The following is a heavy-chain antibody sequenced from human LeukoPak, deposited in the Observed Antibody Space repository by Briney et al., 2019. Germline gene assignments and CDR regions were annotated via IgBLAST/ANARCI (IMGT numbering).Heavy chain of an antibody. CDR2: IYYSGST. CDR1: GGSISSYY. D-gene: IGHD5-24*01. Sequence: SETLSLTCTVSGGSISSYYWSWIRQPPGKGLEWIGYIYYSGSTNYNPSLKSRVTISVDTSKNQFSLKLSSVTAADTAVYYCARGETKLDAFDIWGQGTMVTVSS. J-gene: IGHJ3*02. CDR3: ARGETKLDAFDI. V-gene: IGHV4-59*01.